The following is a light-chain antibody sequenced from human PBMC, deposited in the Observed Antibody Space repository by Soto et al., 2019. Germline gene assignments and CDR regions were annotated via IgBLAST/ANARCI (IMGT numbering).Light chain of an antibody. Sequence: EIVLTQSPGTLSLSPGERATLSCRASQTITTLAWYQRKPGQAPRLLIYGASSRATGIPDRFSGSGSGTDFTLTISRLEPEDFAVYYCQQYGSSPYTFGQGTRLEIK. CDR1: QTITT. CDR3: QQYGSSPYT. V-gene: IGKV3-20*01. J-gene: IGKJ5*01. CDR2: GAS.